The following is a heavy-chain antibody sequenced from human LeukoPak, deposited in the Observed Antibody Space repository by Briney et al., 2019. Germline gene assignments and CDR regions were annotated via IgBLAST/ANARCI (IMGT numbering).Heavy chain of an antibody. Sequence: GASVKVSCKASGYTFTYYFIHWVRQAPGQGLEWMGGIIPIFGTANYAQKFQGRVTITTDESTSTAYMELSSLRSEDTAVYYCASSFRVPAATSVTLQFDYWGQGTLVTVSS. J-gene: IGHJ4*02. CDR2: IIPIFGTA. CDR1: GYTFTYYF. CDR3: ASSFRVPAATSVTLQFDY. D-gene: IGHD2-2*01. V-gene: IGHV1-69*05.